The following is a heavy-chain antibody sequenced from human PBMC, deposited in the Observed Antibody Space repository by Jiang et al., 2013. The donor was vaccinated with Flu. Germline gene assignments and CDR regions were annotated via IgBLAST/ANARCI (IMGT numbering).Heavy chain of an antibody. CDR1: GGSISSNSYY. J-gene: IGHJ4*02. CDR3: ARHGDHSRLDY. CDR2: IYYSGST. Sequence: LLKPSETLSLTCTVSGGSISSNSYYWGWVRQPPGKGLEWIGSIYYSGSTYYNPSLKSRVTISVDTSKNQFSLKMNSVTAADTAVYYCARHGDHSRLDYWGRGTLVTVSS. D-gene: IGHD4-17*01. V-gene: IGHV4-39*01.